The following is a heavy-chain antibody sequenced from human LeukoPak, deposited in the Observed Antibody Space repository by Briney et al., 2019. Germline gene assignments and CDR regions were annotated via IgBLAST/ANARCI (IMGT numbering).Heavy chain of an antibody. V-gene: IGHV3-11*01. CDR3: ARGDGYNSYYFDY. Sequence: GGSLRLSCAASGFTFSNYAMSWVRQAPGKGLEWVSYISSSGSTIYYADSVKGRFAISRDNAKNSLYLQMNSLRAEDTAVYYCARGDGYNSYYFDYWGQGPLVTVSS. CDR2: ISSSGSTI. J-gene: IGHJ4*02. D-gene: IGHD5-24*01. CDR1: GFTFSNYA.